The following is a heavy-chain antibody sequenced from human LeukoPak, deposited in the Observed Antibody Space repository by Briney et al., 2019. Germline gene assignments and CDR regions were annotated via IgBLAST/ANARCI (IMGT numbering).Heavy chain of an antibody. J-gene: IGHJ6*03. Sequence: GGSLRLSCAASGFTFDDYAIHWVRQAPGKGQEWVSGISWNSGSIGYAGSVKGRFTISRDNSKNTLYLQMNSLRAEDTAVYYCARSAPAGFSYYSYYMDVWGKGTTVTISS. CDR3: ARSAPAGFSYYSYYMDV. D-gene: IGHD6-25*01. CDR2: ISWNSGSI. CDR1: GFTFDDYA. V-gene: IGHV3-9*01.